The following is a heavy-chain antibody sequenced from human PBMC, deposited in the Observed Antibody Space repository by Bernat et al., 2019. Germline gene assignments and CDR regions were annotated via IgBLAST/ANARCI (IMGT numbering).Heavy chain of an antibody. J-gene: IGHJ4*02. Sequence: EVQLVQSGAEVKKPGESLRISCKGSGYGFTSYWISWVRQMPGKGLEWMGRIDPSDSYTNYSPSFQGHVTISADKSISTAYLQWSSLKASDTAMYYCAKDGYSSSWYSDYWGQGTLVTVSS. CDR1: GYGFTSYW. V-gene: IGHV5-10-1*03. D-gene: IGHD6-13*01. CDR3: AKDGYSSSWYSDY. CDR2: IDPSDSYT.